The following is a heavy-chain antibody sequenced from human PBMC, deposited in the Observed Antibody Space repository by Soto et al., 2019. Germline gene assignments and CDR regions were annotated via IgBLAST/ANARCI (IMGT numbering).Heavy chain of an antibody. J-gene: IGHJ4*02. CDR2: INHSGST. CDR1: GGSFSGYY. CDR3: ARGDYGSGLDY. Sequence: ETLSLTCAVYGGSFSGYYWSWIRQPPGKGLEWIGEINHSGSTNYNPSLKSRVTISVDTSKNQFSLKLSSVTAADTAVYYCARGDYGSGLDYWGQGTLVTVSS. V-gene: IGHV4-34*01. D-gene: IGHD3-10*01.